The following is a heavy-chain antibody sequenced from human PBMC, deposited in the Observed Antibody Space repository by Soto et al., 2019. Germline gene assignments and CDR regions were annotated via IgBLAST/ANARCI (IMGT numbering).Heavy chain of an antibody. CDR3: ARDKVGCSSTSCYTRWFDP. CDR2: ISAYNGNT. J-gene: IGHJ5*02. D-gene: IGHD2-2*02. Sequence: GASVKVSCKASGYTFTSYGISWVRQAPGQGLEWMGWISAYNGNTNYAQKLQGRVTMTTDTSTSTAYMEPRSLRSDDTAVYYCARDKVGCSSTSCYTRWFDPWGQGTLVTVSS. CDR1: GYTFTSYG. V-gene: IGHV1-18*04.